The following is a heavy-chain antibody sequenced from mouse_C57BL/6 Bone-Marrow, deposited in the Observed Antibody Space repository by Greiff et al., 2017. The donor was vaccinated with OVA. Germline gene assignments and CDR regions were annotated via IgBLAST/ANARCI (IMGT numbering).Heavy chain of an antibody. V-gene: IGHV1-85*01. Sequence: SGPELVKPGASVKLSCKASGYTFTSYDINWVKQRPGQGLEWIGWIYPRDGSTKYNEKFTGTATLTVDTSSSTSYMVLHSLTSEDSAVYFCAKPNYYGSSPFAYWGQGTLVTVSA. CDR1: GYTFTSYD. CDR2: IYPRDGST. CDR3: AKPNYYGSSPFAY. J-gene: IGHJ3*01. D-gene: IGHD1-1*01.